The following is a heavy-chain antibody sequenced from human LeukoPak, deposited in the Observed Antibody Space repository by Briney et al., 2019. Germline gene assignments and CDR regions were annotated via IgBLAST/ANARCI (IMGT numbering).Heavy chain of an antibody. CDR1: GCTISSYY. J-gene: IGHJ4*02. CDR2: IYYSGST. Sequence: SETLSLTCTVSGCTISSYYWSWIRQPPGKGLEWIGYIYYSGSTNYNPSLKSRVTISVDTSKNQFSLKLSSVTAADTAVYYCARIPYNWNDGYYFDYWGQGTLVTVSS. V-gene: IGHV4-59*01. CDR3: ARIPYNWNDGYYFDY. D-gene: IGHD1-1*01.